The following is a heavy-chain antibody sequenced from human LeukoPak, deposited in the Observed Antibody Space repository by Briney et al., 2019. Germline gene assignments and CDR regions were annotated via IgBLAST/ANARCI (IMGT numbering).Heavy chain of an antibody. CDR2: IYHSGST. D-gene: IGHD3-3*01. CDR1: GYSISSGYY. J-gene: IGHJ4*02. V-gene: IGHV4-38-2*02. Sequence: SETLSLTCTVSGYSISSGYYWGWIRQPPGKGLEWIGSIYHSGSTYYNPSLKSRVTISVDTSKNQFSLKLSSVTAADTAVYYCARVTETYYDFWSGYFGDRNYYFDYWGQGTLVTVSS. CDR3: ARVTETYYDFWSGYFGDRNYYFDY.